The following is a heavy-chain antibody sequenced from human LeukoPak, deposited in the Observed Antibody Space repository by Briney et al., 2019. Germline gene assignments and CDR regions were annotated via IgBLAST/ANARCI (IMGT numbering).Heavy chain of an antibody. D-gene: IGHD5-18*01. Sequence: TSQTLSLTCTVSGGSISSGSYYWSWIRQPAGKGLEWIGRIYTSGSTNYNPSLKSRVTISVDTSKNQFSLKLSSVTAADTAVYYCARNLWRYSYGYHYWGQGTLVTVSS. CDR1: GGSISSGSYY. CDR2: IYTSGST. V-gene: IGHV4-61*02. J-gene: IGHJ4*02. CDR3: ARNLWRYSYGYHY.